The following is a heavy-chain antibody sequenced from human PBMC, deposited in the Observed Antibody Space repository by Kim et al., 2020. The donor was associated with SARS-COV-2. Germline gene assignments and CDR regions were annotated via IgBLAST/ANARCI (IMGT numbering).Heavy chain of an antibody. CDR3: ARLVWFGDPYYFDY. CDR2: IYYSGST. J-gene: IGHJ4*02. D-gene: IGHD3-10*01. CDR1: GGSISSSSYY. Sequence: SETLSLTCTVSGGSISSSSYYWGWIRQPPGKGLEWIGSIYYSGSTYYNPSLKSRVTISVDTSKNQFSLKLSSVTAADTAVYYCARLVWFGDPYYFDYWGQGTLVTVSS. V-gene: IGHV4-39*01.